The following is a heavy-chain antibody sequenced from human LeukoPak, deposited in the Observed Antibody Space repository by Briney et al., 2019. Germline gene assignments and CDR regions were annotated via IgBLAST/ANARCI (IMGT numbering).Heavy chain of an antibody. J-gene: IGHJ4*02. V-gene: IGHV3-30*03. CDR1: GFTFSSYG. CDR3: ARAPTWIQLWLPY. CDR2: ISYDGSNK. Sequence: GGSLRLSCSASGFTFSSYGMHWVRQAPGKGLEWVAVISYDGSNKYYADSVKGRFTIPRDNTKNSVYLQMNSLRAEDTAVYYCARAPTWIQLWLPYWGQGTLVTVSS. D-gene: IGHD5-18*01.